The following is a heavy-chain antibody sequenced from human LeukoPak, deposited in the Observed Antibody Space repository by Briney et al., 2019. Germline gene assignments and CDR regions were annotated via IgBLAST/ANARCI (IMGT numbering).Heavy chain of an antibody. CDR3: ARSGRGTYYYFDL. J-gene: IGHJ4*02. CDR1: GYTFTSYY. CDR2: ISAYNGNT. Sequence: ASVKVSCKASGYTFTSYYMHWVRQAPGQGLEWMGWISAYNGNTNYAQKFLGRVSMTADTATSTAYMELRSLTSDDTAMYYCARSGRGTYYYFDLWGQGTLVTVSS. D-gene: IGHD5-12*01. V-gene: IGHV1-18*04.